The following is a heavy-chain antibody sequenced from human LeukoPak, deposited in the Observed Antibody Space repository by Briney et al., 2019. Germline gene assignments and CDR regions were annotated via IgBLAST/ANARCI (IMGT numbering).Heavy chain of an antibody. CDR3: AREGSGYDPFDY. Sequence: GGSLRLSCAASGFTFSSYSMNWVRQAPGKGLEWVSSISSSSSHIYYADSVKGRFTISRDNAKNSLYLQMNSLRAEDTAVYYCAREGSGYDPFDYWGQGTLVTVSS. V-gene: IGHV3-21*01. J-gene: IGHJ4*02. D-gene: IGHD5-12*01. CDR2: ISSSSSHI. CDR1: GFTFSSYS.